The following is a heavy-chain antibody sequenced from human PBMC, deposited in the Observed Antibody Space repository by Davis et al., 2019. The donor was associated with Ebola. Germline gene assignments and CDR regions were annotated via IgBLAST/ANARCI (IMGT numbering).Heavy chain of an antibody. V-gene: IGHV1-46*01. Sequence: ASVKVSCKASGYTFTSYYMHWVRQAPGQGLEWMGIINPSGGSTSYAQKFQGRVTMTRDTSTSTVYMELSSLRSEDTAVYYCASSVVPAANPYYYGMDVWGQGTTVTVS. CDR1: GYTFTSYY. D-gene: IGHD2-2*01. CDR2: INPSGGST. CDR3: ASSVVPAANPYYYGMDV. J-gene: IGHJ6*02.